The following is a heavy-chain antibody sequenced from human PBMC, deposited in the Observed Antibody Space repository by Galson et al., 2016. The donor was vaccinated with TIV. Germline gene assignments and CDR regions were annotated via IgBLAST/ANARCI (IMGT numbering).Heavy chain of an antibody. CDR2: IHSSGST. CDR3: ARRSSGFDAFDI. V-gene: IGHV4-31*03. J-gene: IGHJ3*02. CDR1: GGSIKSGGYF. D-gene: IGHD3-22*01. Sequence: TLSLTCTVSGGSIKSGGYFWSWIRQHPGKALEWIGYIHSSGSTFYNPFLRSRVTISLDTSRDNFSLRLNSMTAADTAVYYCARRSSGFDAFDIWGPGTLVTVSP.